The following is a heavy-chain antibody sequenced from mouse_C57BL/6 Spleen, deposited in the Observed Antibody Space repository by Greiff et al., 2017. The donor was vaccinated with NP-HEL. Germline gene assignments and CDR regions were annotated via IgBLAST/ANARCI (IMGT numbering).Heavy chain of an antibody. D-gene: IGHD2-4*01. V-gene: IGHV1-82*01. J-gene: IGHJ1*03. CDR3: ASPYDYDGDWYFDV. CDR1: GYAFSSSW. CDR2: IYPGDGDT. Sequence: QVQLQQSGPELVKPGASVKISCKASGYAFSSSWMNWVKQRPGKGLEWIGRIYPGDGDTNYNGKFKGKATLTADKSSSTAYMQLSSLTSEDSAVYFCASPYDYDGDWYFDVWGTGTTVTVSS.